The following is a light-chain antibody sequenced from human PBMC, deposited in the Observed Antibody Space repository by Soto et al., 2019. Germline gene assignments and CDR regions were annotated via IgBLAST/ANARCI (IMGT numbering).Light chain of an antibody. CDR3: QSYDSSLSGPYV. CDR2: ADN. J-gene: IGLJ1*01. CDR1: SSNIGSNT. Sequence: QSVLTQPLSASGTPGQRVTISCSGSSSNIGSNTVNWYQQLPGTAPKLLIFADNNRPSGVPDRFSGSKSGTSASLAITGLQAEDEADYYCQSYDSSLSGPYVFGTGTKVTVL. V-gene: IGLV1-44*01.